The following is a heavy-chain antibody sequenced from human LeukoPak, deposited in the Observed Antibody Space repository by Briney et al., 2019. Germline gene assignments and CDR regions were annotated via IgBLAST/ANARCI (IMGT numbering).Heavy chain of an antibody. J-gene: IGHJ3*02. CDR1: GYTFTSYA. D-gene: IGHD6-19*01. V-gene: IGHV1-3*01. CDR2: INAGNGNT. Sequence: GASVKVSCKASGYTFTSYAMHWVRQAPGQRLEWMGWINAGNGNTKYSQKFQGRVTITRDTSASTAYMELSSLRSEDTAVYYCALRGSGWKGSAFDIWGQGTMVTVSS. CDR3: ALRGSGWKGSAFDI.